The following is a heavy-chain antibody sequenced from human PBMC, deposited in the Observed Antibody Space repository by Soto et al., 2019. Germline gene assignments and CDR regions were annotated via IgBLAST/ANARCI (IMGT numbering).Heavy chain of an antibody. Sequence: QGQLQQSGPGLVKPSQTLSLTCAISGDTVSSNSAAWNWIRQSPSRGLEWLGTTFYRSKWYNDYAPSVKSRITINLDTSKNQISLRLNSVTPEDTAVYYCARGAMVRGVTNHYFDYSGQGTLVTVSS. CDR3: ARGAMVRGVTNHYFDY. J-gene: IGHJ4*02. CDR1: GDTVSSNSAA. CDR2: TFYRSKWYN. D-gene: IGHD3-10*01. V-gene: IGHV6-1*01.